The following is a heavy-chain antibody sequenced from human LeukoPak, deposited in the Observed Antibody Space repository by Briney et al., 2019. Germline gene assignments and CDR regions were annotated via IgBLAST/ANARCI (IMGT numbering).Heavy chain of an antibody. CDR3: AKDRHYYDSSGYYYWNFDL. V-gene: IGHV3-23*01. CDR2: LSSSGGST. D-gene: IGHD3-22*01. J-gene: IGHJ2*01. CDR1: GFTFSSYA. Sequence: GGSLRLSCAASGFTFSSYAMSWVRQAPGKGLEWVSALSSSGGSTYYADSVKGRFTISRDNSKNTLYLQMNSLRAEDTAVYYCAKDRHYYDSSGYYYWNFDLWGRGTLVTVSS.